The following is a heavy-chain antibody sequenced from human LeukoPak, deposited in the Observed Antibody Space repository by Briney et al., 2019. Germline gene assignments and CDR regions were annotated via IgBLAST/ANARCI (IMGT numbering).Heavy chain of an antibody. CDR3: ARSFLSIAAAATDY. Sequence: GGSLRLSCAASGFTFSSYSMNCVRHAPGEGLEWVSSISSSSSYIYHAHSGKGRITIYRDNAKNSLYLQMNSLRAEDTAVYYCARSFLSIAAAATDYWGQGTLVTVSS. CDR2: ISSSSSYI. D-gene: IGHD6-13*01. V-gene: IGHV3-21*01. CDR1: GFTFSSYS. J-gene: IGHJ4*02.